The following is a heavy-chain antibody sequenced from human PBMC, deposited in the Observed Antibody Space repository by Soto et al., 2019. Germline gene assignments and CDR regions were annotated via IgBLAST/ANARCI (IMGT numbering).Heavy chain of an antibody. CDR3: ARVQDFNDYYYDSSGSPGYFDY. CDR2: ISSSSTGI. CDR1: GFTFSSYI. V-gene: IGHV3-21*01. Sequence: PGGSLRLSCAASGFTFSSYIMNWVRQAPGKGLEWVSSISSSSTGIYYADSVKGRFTISRDNAKNSLYLQMNSLRAEDTAMYYCARVQDFNDYYYDSSGSPGYFDYWGQGTLVTVSS. J-gene: IGHJ4*02. D-gene: IGHD3-22*01.